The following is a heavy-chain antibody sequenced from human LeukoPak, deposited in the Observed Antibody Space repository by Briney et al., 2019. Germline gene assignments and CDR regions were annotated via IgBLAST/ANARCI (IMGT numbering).Heavy chain of an antibody. V-gene: IGHV1-18*04. J-gene: IGHJ3*02. CDR2: INVYSGST. Sequence: ASVKVSCKASGYSFSTFGITWVRQAPGQGLEWMGWINVYSGSTHYAQNLQGRVTMTTDTSTSTAYMELRSLRSDDTAVYYCARDCSSTSCYNAFDIWGQGTMVTVSS. CDR3: ARDCSSTSCYNAFDI. CDR1: GYSFSTFG. D-gene: IGHD2-2*02.